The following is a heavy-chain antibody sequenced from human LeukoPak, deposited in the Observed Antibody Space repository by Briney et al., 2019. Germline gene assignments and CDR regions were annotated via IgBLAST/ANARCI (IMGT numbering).Heavy chain of an antibody. CDR3: AREGGPYRPLDY. V-gene: IGHV4-4*02. Sequence: SETLSLTCGVSGGSISITNWWTWVRQPPGEGLEGSGEVHLSGRTNYNPSLESRVTMSVDMSENHISLKLTSVTAADTAVYYCAREGGPYRPLDYSGQGALVTVSS. CDR1: GGSISITNW. J-gene: IGHJ4*02. CDR2: VHLSGRT.